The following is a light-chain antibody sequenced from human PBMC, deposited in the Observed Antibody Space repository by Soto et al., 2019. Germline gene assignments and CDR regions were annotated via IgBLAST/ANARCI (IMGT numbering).Light chain of an antibody. Sequence: ETVLTQSPGTLSLSPGESATLSCRASESVSSIYLGWYQQKPGQAPRLLIYGASSRATGIPDRFSGSGSGTAFTLTIARLEPEDFAVYYCQLYGESPPRTFGQGTKVEVK. CDR3: QLYGESPPRT. J-gene: IGKJ1*01. CDR2: GAS. V-gene: IGKV3-20*01. CDR1: ESVSSIY.